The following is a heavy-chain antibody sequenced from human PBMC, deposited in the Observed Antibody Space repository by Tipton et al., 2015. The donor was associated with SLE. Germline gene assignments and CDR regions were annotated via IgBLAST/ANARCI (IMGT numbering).Heavy chain of an antibody. CDR1: GASITSGGFY. Sequence: LRLSCSVSGASITSGGFYWSWIRPHPGKGPGWIGYIYYSGSTYYNPSLKSRVAISVDSFENQFSLKLSSVTAADTAMYYCARVGLGSGDGFDIWGQGTMVTVSS. CDR3: ARVGLGSGDGFDI. J-gene: IGHJ3*02. V-gene: IGHV4-31*03. CDR2: IYYSGST. D-gene: IGHD7-27*01.